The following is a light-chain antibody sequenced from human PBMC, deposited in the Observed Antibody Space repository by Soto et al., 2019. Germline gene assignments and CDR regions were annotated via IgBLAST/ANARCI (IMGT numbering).Light chain of an antibody. J-gene: IGKJ1*01. CDR2: GES. CDR3: QQYYNWPRT. V-gene: IGKV4-1*01. CDR1: QSVLYVSNNRNY. Sequence: DIVMTQSPDSLAGSLGERATINCKSSQSVLYVSNNRNYLAWYQQKPGQAPRLLIYGESTRATGIPARFSGSGSGTEFTLTINSLQSEDFAVYYCQQYYNWPRTFGQGTKVDI.